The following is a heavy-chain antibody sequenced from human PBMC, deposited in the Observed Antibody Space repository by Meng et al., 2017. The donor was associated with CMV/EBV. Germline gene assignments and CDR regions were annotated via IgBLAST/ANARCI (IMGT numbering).Heavy chain of an antibody. J-gene: IGHJ4*02. CDR3: AKDSGRGGHLWFRGVDY. CDR1: GLTLSTYG. CDR2: IRYDGGKK. Sequence: GESLKISCAASGLTLSTYGIHWVRQAPGKGLEWVVFIRYDGGKKEYVDSVKGRFTISRDNSKNTVNLQMNSLRAEDTAVYYCAKDSGRGGHLWFRGVDYWGQGTLVTVSS. V-gene: IGHV3-30*02. D-gene: IGHD3-10*01.